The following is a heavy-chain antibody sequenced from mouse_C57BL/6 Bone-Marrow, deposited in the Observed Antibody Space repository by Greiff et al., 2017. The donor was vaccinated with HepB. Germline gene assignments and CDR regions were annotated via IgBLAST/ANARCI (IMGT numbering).Heavy chain of an antibody. V-gene: IGHV7-1*01. Sequence: EVQLVESGGGLVQSGRSQRLSCATSGFTFSDFYMEWVRQAPGKGLEWIAASRNKANDYTTEYSASVKGRFIVSRDTSQSILYLQMNALRAEDTAIYYCARDAGLLRDRWAMDYWGQGTSVTVSS. D-gene: IGHD1-1*01. J-gene: IGHJ4*01. CDR1: GFTFSDFY. CDR3: ARDAGLLRDRWAMDY. CDR2: SRNKANDYTT.